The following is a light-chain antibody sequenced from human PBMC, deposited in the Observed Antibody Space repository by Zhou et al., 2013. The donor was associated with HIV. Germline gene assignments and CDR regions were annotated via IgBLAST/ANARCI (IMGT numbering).Light chain of an antibody. Sequence: EIVLTQSPGTLSLSPGERATLSCRASQSVSSSYLAWYQQKPGQAPRLLIYDASSRATGIPDRFSGSGSGTDFTLTISRLEPEDFAVYYCQQYGSSPPTFGPGTKVGYQT. CDR3: QQYGSSPPT. J-gene: IGKJ3*01. CDR2: DAS. V-gene: IGKV3-20*01. CDR1: QSVSSSY.